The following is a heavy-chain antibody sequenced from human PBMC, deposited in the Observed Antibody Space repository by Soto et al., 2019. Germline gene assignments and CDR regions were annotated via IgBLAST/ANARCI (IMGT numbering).Heavy chain of an antibody. CDR1: GGSFSGYY. D-gene: IGHD3-9*01. CDR2: INDRGSI. V-gene: IGHV4-34*01. Sequence: QVQLQQWGAGPLRPLETLSLTCGVSGGSFSGYYWAWIRQSPGKGLEWIGEINDRGSINYNPSLKRRGSISVDASKKYYPLNLRSVTAADTAVYYCARESHDILTGPPWVWYFDLWGRGTLVTVSS. CDR3: ARESHDILTGPPWVWYFDL. J-gene: IGHJ2*01.